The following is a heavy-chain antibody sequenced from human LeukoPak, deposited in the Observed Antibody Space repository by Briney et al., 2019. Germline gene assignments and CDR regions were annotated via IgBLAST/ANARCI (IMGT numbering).Heavy chain of an antibody. CDR2: IHHSGNT. D-gene: IGHD1-7*01. Sequence: SETLSLTCAVSGGSISSDYYYWSWIRQPPGKGLEWIGYIHHSGNTYYNPSLKSRLIISVDTSKNQFSLKLTSVTAADTAVYYCARLVVDWNYAGYFDYWGQGTLVTVSS. CDR1: GGSISSDYYY. J-gene: IGHJ4*02. V-gene: IGHV4-30-4*08. CDR3: ARLVVDWNYAGYFDY.